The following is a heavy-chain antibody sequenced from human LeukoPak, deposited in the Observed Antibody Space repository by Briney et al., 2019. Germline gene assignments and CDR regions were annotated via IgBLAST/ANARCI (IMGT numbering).Heavy chain of an antibody. Sequence: GGFLRLSCAASGFTFSSYSMNWVRQAPGKGLEWVSSISSSSSYIYYADSVKGRFTISRDNAKNSLYLQMNSLRAEDTAVYYCASERYNWNYAFDYWGQGILVTVSS. J-gene: IGHJ4*02. CDR1: GFTFSSYS. CDR2: ISSSSSYI. CDR3: ASERYNWNYAFDY. V-gene: IGHV3-21*01. D-gene: IGHD1-7*01.